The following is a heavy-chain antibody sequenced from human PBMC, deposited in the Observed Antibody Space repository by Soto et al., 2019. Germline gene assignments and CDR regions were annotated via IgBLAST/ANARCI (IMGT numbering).Heavy chain of an antibody. CDR1: GGSFSGYY. J-gene: IGHJ4*02. Sequence: QVQLQQWGAGLLKPSETLSLTCAVYGGSFSGYYWSWIRQPPGKGLEWIGEINHSGSTNYNPSLKSRVTISVDTSKNQFSLKLSSVTAADTAVYYCARGLTIVDFAYWGQGTLVTVSS. CDR3: ARGLTIVDFAY. V-gene: IGHV4-34*01. CDR2: INHSGST. D-gene: IGHD3-16*02.